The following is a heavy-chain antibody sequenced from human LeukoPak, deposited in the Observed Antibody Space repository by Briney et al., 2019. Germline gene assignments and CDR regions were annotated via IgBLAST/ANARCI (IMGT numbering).Heavy chain of an antibody. CDR1: GFPFSGPA. V-gene: IGHV3-73*01. Sequence: GSPKIPCAAPGFPFSGPAKKWVRPAFGKGVEWVGRIRSKANSYATAYAASVKGRFTIYRDDSKNTAYLQMNSLKTEDTAVYYCTRWGDYWGQGTLVTVSS. D-gene: IGHD3-16*01. J-gene: IGHJ4*02. CDR3: TRWGDY. CDR2: IRSKANSYAT.